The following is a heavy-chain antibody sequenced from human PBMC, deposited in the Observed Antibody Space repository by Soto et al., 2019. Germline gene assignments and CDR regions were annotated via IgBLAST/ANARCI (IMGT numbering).Heavy chain of an antibody. D-gene: IGHD4-17*01. V-gene: IGHV4-34*01. CDR2: INHSGST. Sequence: SETLSLTCAVYGGSFSGYYGSWIRQPPGKGLEWIGEINHSGSTNYNPSLKSRVTISVDTSKNQFSLKLSSVTAADTAVYYCARFGYGDYYWFDPWGQGTLVTVSS. J-gene: IGHJ5*02. CDR1: GGSFSGYY. CDR3: ARFGYGDYYWFDP.